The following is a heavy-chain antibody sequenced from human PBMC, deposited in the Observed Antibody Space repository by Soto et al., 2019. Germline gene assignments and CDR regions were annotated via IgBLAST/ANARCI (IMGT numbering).Heavy chain of an antibody. CDR3: ALTPPIEVAGPDF. D-gene: IGHD6-19*01. Sequence: SERTSITSTACGGSMSGSHYPWGWIRQPPGKGLEWIGSIHYSGRVFYKSSLLGRVTISVDTSKNQFSLDLNSVTATDTAVYSCALTPPIEVAGPDFWGQGTLVTVSS. V-gene: IGHV4-39*05. CDR2: IHYSGRV. CDR1: GGSMSGSHYP. J-gene: IGHJ4*02.